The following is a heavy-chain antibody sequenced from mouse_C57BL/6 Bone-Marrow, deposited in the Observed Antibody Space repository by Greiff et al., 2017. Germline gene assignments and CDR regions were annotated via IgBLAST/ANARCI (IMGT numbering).Heavy chain of an antibody. J-gene: IGHJ4*01. Sequence: VQLQQSGPELVKPGASVKIPCKASGYTFTDYNMDWVKQSHGKSLEWIGDIIPNNGGTIYNQKFKGKATLTVDKSSSTAYMELRSLTSEDTAVYYCARPGRYYAMDYWGQGTSVTVSS. CDR1: GYTFTDYN. CDR3: ARPGRYYAMDY. CDR2: IIPNNGGT. V-gene: IGHV1-18*01.